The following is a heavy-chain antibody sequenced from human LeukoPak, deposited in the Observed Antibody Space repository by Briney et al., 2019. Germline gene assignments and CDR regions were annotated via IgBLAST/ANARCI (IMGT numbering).Heavy chain of an antibody. V-gene: IGHV4-34*01. Sequence: SETLSLTCAVYGGSFSGYYWSWIRQPPGKGLEWIGEINHSGSTNYNPSLKSRVTISVDTSKNQFSLKLSSVTAADTAVYYCARGPPYIVVVSGIGFFDSWGQGTLVTVSS. CDR3: ARGPPYIVVVSGIGFFDS. J-gene: IGHJ4*02. D-gene: IGHD2-21*01. CDR1: GGSFSGYY. CDR2: INHSGST.